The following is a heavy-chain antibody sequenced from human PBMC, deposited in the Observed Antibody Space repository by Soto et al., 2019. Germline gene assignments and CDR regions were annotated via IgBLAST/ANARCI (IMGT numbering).Heavy chain of an antibody. CDR1: GGTFSSYA. CDR2: IIPIFGTA. CDR3: ARAPSYYYDSSGYLGGMDV. V-gene: IGHV1-69*13. Sequence: ASVKVSCKASGGTFSSYAISWVRQAPGQGLEWMGGIIPIFGTANYAQKFQGRVTITADESTSTAYMELSSLRSEDTAVYYCARAPSYYYDSSGYLGGMDVWGQGTTVTVSS. J-gene: IGHJ6*02. D-gene: IGHD3-22*01.